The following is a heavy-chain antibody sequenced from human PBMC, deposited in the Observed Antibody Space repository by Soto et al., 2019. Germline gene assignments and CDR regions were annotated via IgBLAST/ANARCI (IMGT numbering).Heavy chain of an antibody. V-gene: IGHV3-30-3*01. CDR2: ISYDGSNK. Sequence: GGSLRLSCAASGFTFSSYAMHWVRQAPGKGLEWVAVISYDGSNKYYADSVKGRFTISRDNSKNTLYLQMNSLRAEDTAVYYCARAELGSGYYNYYGMDVWGQGTTVTVSS. D-gene: IGHD3-22*01. J-gene: IGHJ6*02. CDR1: GFTFSSYA. CDR3: ARAELGSGYYNYYGMDV.